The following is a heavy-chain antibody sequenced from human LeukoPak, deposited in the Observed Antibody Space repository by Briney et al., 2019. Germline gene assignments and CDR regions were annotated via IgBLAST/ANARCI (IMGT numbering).Heavy chain of an antibody. CDR1: GFTVSGDS. J-gene: IGHJ4*02. V-gene: IGHV3-53*01. CDR2: IYSGGST. Sequence: GGSLRLSCAVSGFTVSGDSMSWVRQAPGKGLEWVSFIYSGGSTHYSDSVKGRFTISRDNSKNTLYLQMYSLRAEDTAVYYCARRAGAYSHPYDYWGQGTLVTVSS. CDR3: ARRAGAYSHPYDY. D-gene: IGHD4/OR15-4a*01.